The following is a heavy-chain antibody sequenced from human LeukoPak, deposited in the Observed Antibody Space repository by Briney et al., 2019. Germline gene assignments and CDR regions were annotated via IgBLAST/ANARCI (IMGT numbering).Heavy chain of an antibody. D-gene: IGHD1-1*01. J-gene: IGHJ4*01. CDR1: GYTFSNYG. CDR3: ARDNDKVVDH. CDR2: ITAYNGNR. V-gene: IGHV1-18*01. Sequence: ASVNVSCKTSGYTFSNYGISWVRQAPGQGLEWMGWITAYNGNRLYAQRFQGRITLTTDTSTSTSYMELRSLEYDDTAIYYCARDNDKVVDHWGQGTLVTVSS.